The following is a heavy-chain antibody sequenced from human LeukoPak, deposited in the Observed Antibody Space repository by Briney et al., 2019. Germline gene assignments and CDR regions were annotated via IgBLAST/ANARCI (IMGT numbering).Heavy chain of an antibody. CDR2: MNQLGNEI. CDR3: ARSNWGPEA. Sequence: GGSLRLSCAVSGFTFSHYWMTWVRRAPGRGLEWVANMNQLGNEIYYADSVKGRFTISRDNSKNSLYLQMRSLSVEDTAVYFCARSNWGPEAWGQGTLVTVSS. J-gene: IGHJ5*02. V-gene: IGHV3-7*04. D-gene: IGHD7-27*01. CDR1: GFTFSHYW.